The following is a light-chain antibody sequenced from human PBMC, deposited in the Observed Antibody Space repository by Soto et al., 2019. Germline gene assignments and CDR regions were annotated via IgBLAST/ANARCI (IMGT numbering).Light chain of an antibody. J-gene: IGKJ4*01. V-gene: IGKV1-27*01. Sequence: DIQMTQSPSSLSASVGDRVTITCRASQAITNYLAWYQQKPGKVPKLLIYAASTLQSGVPSRFSGSGSGTDFTLTISSLQPEDVATYYCQQYDNLTFGGGTKVEIK. CDR1: QAITNY. CDR3: QQYDNLT. CDR2: AAS.